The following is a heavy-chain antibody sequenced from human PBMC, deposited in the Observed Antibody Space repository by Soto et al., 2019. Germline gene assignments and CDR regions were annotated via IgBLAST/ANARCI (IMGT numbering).Heavy chain of an antibody. Sequence: GASVKVSCKASGYTVTGYDMHWVRQAPGQGLEWMGWINPNSGGTNYAQKFQGRVTMTEDTSTDTAYMELSSLRSEDTAVYYCATERPSNVAAYYFDYWGQGTLVTVSS. J-gene: IGHJ4*02. CDR3: ATERPSNVAAYYFDY. CDR2: INPNSGGT. V-gene: IGHV1-2*02. CDR1: GYTVTGYD. D-gene: IGHD2-15*01.